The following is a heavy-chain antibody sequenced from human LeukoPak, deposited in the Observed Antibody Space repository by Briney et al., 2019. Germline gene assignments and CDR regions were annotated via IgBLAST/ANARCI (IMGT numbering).Heavy chain of an antibody. CDR3: VKIVRNWFDP. Sequence: PGGSLRLSCAASGFTFSNAWMNWVRQAPGKGLEWVSSISSSSSYIYYADSVKGRFTISRDNAKNSLYLQMNSLRAEDTAVYYCVKIVRNWFDPWGQGTLVTVSS. V-gene: IGHV3-21*01. CDR1: GFTFSNAW. CDR2: ISSSSSYI. J-gene: IGHJ5*02. D-gene: IGHD3-22*01.